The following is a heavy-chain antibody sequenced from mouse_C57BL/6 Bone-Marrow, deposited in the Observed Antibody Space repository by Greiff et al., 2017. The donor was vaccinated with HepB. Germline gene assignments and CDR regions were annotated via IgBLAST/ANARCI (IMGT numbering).Heavy chain of an antibody. CDR2: ISSGGDYI. CDR3: TRPDGYYDYAMDY. V-gene: IGHV5-9-1*02. CDR1: GFTFSSYA. D-gene: IGHD2-3*01. J-gene: IGHJ4*01. Sequence: EVQVVESGEGLVKPGGSLKLSCAASGFTFSSYAMSWVRQTPEKRLEWVAYISSGGDYIYYADTVKGRFTISRDNARNTLYLQMSSLKSEDTAMYYCTRPDGYYDYAMDYWGQGTSVTVSS.